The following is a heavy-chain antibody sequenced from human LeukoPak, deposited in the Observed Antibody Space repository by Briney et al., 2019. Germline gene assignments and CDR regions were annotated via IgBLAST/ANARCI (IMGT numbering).Heavy chain of an antibody. V-gene: IGHV3-23*01. Sequence: GGSLRLSCAASGFTFSSYAMSWVRQAPGKGLEWVSAISGSGGSTYYADSVKGRFTISRGNSKNTLYLQMNSLRAEDTAVYYCAKDLHPNYYDSSGYLFIDYWGQGTLVTVSS. D-gene: IGHD3-22*01. CDR1: GFTFSSYA. J-gene: IGHJ4*02. CDR2: ISGSGGST. CDR3: AKDLHPNYYDSSGYLFIDY.